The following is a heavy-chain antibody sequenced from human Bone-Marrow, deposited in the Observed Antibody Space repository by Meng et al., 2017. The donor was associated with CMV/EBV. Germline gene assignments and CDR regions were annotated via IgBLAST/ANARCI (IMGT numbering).Heavy chain of an antibody. CDR1: GFTFSSYA. D-gene: IGHD2-2*01. V-gene: IGHV3-30*04. J-gene: IGHJ4*02. CDR2: ISYDGSNK. Sequence: GGSLRLSCAASGFTFSSYAMHWVRQAPGKGLEWVAVISYDGSNKYYADSVKGRFTISRDNSKNTLYLQMNSLRAEDTAVYYCASEPAAIPGALDYWGQGTLVNVSS. CDR3: ASEPAAIPGALDY.